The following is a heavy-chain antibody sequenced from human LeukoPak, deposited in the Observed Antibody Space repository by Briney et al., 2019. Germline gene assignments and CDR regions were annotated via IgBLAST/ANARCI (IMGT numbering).Heavy chain of an antibody. J-gene: IGHJ4*02. V-gene: IGHV3-30*02. Sequence: PGRSLRLSCIGSGFTFGDYAMSWVRQAPGKGLEWVAFIRYDGSNKYYADSVKGRFTISRDNSKNTLYLQMNSLRAEDTAVYYCVGDSFDYWGQGTLVTVSS. CDR2: IRYDGSNK. CDR1: GFTFGDYA. CDR3: VGDSFDY.